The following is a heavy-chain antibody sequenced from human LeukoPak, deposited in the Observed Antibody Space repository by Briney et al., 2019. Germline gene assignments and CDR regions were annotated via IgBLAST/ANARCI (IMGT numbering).Heavy chain of an antibody. CDR2: ITSSGTYI. J-gene: IGHJ4*02. V-gene: IGHV3-21*01. CDR1: GFTFSNYN. D-gene: IGHD3-22*01. CDR3: ARESFSHDSSGIDY. Sequence: GGSLRLSCAASGFTFSNYNMNWVRQAPGKAMEWVSSITSSGTYIFYADSVKGRFTISRDNAKNSLYLQMNSLRAEDTAVYYCARESFSHDSSGIDYWGQGTLVTVSS.